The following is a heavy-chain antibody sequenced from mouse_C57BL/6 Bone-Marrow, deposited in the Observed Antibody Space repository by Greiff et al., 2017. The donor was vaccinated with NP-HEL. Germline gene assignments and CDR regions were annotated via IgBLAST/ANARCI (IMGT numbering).Heavy chain of an antibody. J-gene: IGHJ3*01. CDR2: INYDGSST. CDR3: ARVNWAAWFAY. D-gene: IGHD4-1*02. V-gene: IGHV5-16*01. Sequence: EVQRVESEGGLVQPGSSMKLSCTASGFTFSDYYMAWVRQVPEKGLEWVANINYDGSSTYYLDSLKSRFIISRDNAKNILYLQMSSLKSEDTATYYCARVNWAAWFAYWGQGTLVTVSA. CDR1: GFTFSDYY.